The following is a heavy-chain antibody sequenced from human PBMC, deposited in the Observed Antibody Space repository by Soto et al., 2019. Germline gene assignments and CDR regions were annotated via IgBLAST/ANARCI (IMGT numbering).Heavy chain of an antibody. J-gene: IGHJ4*02. CDR1: GDSISTFY. V-gene: IGHV4-59*01. D-gene: IGHD3-10*01. CDR2: IYYTGST. Sequence: PAETLCLTSTVSGDSISTFYWSWIRQPPGKGLEWIGYIYYTGSTNYNPPLKSRVTMSVDTSKKQFSLKLTSVTAADTAVYYCARQRGNYFDYWGQGSLVTVSS. CDR3: ARQRGNYFDY.